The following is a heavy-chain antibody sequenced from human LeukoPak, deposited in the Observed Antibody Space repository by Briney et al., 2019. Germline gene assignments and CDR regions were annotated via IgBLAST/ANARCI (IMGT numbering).Heavy chain of an antibody. CDR2: MNPNSGNT. J-gene: IGHJ6*03. D-gene: IGHD6-13*01. CDR1: GYTFTRYD. CDR3: ARAKRQLVLSYYYYMDV. V-gene: IGHV1-8*01. Sequence: ASVKVSCKASGYTFTRYDINWVRQATGQGLEWMGWMNPNSGNTGYAQKFQGRVTMTRNTSISTAYMELSSLRSEDTSVYYCARAKRQLVLSYYYYMDVWGKGTTVTVSS.